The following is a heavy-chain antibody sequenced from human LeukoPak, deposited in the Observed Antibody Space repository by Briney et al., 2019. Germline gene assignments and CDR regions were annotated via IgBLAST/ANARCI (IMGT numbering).Heavy chain of an antibody. CDR1: GFTFTSSA. Sequence: GTSVKVSCKASGFTFTSSAVQWVRQARGQRLEWIGWIVVGSGNTNYAQKFQERVTITRDMSISTAYMELSSLRSEDTAVYYCAAVFAAAGTYYYYYGMDVWGKGTTVTVSS. CDR3: AAVFAAAGTYYYYYGMDV. CDR2: IVVGSGNT. V-gene: IGHV1-58*01. J-gene: IGHJ6*04. D-gene: IGHD6-13*01.